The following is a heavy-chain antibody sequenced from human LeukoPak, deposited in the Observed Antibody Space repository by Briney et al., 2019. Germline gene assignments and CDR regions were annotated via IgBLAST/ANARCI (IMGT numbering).Heavy chain of an antibody. D-gene: IGHD4-23*01. V-gene: IGHV4-39*01. CDR1: GGSISSSSYY. J-gene: IGHJ5*02. Sequence: SETLSLTCTVSGGSISSSSYYWGWIRQPPGKGLEWIGSIYYSGSTYYNPSLKSRATISVDTSKNQFSLKLSSVTAADTAVYYCARHRVVTPGRWFDPWGQGTLVTVSS. CDR3: ARHRVVTPGRWFDP. CDR2: IYYSGST.